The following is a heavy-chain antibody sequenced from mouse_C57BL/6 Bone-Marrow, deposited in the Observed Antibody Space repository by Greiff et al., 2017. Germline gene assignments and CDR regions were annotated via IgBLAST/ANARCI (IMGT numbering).Heavy chain of an antibody. D-gene: IGHD1-1*01. Sequence: EVQVVESGEGLVKPGGSLKLSCAASGFTFSSYAMSWVRQTPEKRLEWVAYISSGGDYSYYADTVKGRFTISRDNARNTLYLQMSRLKSEDTAMYYCTRDFHLYYYGSGGYFDVWGTGTTVTVSS. V-gene: IGHV5-9-1*02. J-gene: IGHJ1*03. CDR3: TRDFHLYYYGSGGYFDV. CDR2: ISSGGDYS. CDR1: GFTFSSYA.